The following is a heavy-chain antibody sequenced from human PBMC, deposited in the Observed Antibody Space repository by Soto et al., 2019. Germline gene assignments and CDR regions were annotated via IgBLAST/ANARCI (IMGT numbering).Heavy chain of an antibody. CDR2: IDHDGPT. Sequence: EVQLVESGGGLVQPGGSLRLSCAGSGSTFSNYWMHWVRQAPGKGLEWVSRIDHDGPTDYADSVRGRFTISRDNAENTLYLQMNSLRTEDTAVYYCVRDSHGDYWGQGTLVTVSS. CDR3: VRDSHGDY. V-gene: IGHV3-74*01. J-gene: IGHJ4*02. CDR1: GSTFSNYW.